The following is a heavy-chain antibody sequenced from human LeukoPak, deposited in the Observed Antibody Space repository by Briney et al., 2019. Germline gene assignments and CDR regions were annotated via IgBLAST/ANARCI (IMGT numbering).Heavy chain of an antibody. CDR3: ARDPAVVPTPSLIDY. D-gene: IGHD3-10*01. Sequence: ASVKVSCKAFGYTFTSYAMHWVRQAPGQRLEWMGWINAGNGNTKYSQKFQGRVTITRDTSASTAYMELSSLRSEDTAVYYCARDPAVVPTPSLIDYWGQGTLVTVSS. V-gene: IGHV1-3*01. CDR1: GYTFTSYA. J-gene: IGHJ4*02. CDR2: INAGNGNT.